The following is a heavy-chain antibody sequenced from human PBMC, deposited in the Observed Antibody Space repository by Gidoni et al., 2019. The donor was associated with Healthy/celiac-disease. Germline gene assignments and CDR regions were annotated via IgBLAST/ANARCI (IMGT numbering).Heavy chain of an antibody. Sequence: EVQLVESGGGFVQPGGSLRLSCAASGFTVSSNYMSWVRQAPGKGMEGVSVIYSGGSTYYADSVKGRFTISRDNSKNTLYLQMNSLRAEDTAVYYVVATLYDAFDIWGQGTMVTVSS. J-gene: IGHJ3*02. D-gene: IGHD5-12*01. V-gene: IGHV3-66*02. CDR1: GFTVSSNY. CDR2: IYSGGST. CDR3: VATLYDAFDI.